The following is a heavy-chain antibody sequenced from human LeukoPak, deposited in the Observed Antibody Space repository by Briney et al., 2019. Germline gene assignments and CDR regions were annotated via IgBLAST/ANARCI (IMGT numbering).Heavy chain of an antibody. V-gene: IGHV3-21*01. Sequence: GGSLRLSCAASGFTFSSYGMNWVRQAPGKGLEWVSSITSTSSYIKYADSVKGRFPISRDNAKNSLYLQMNSLRAEDTALYYCARNWGNYWYFDLWGRGTLVTVSS. CDR2: ITSTSSYI. CDR3: ARNWGNYWYFDL. J-gene: IGHJ2*01. D-gene: IGHD7-27*01. CDR1: GFTFSSYG.